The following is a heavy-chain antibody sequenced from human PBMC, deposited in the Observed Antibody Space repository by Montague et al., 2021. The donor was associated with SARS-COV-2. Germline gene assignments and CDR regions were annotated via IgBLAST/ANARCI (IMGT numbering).Heavy chain of an antibody. CDR3: ARHDRRGLVATPSGWFDP. CDR2: IYYSGST. D-gene: IGHD5-12*01. CDR1: GGSITSYY. Sequence: SETLSLTCTVSGGSITSYYWSWIRQPPGKGLEWIGYIYYSGSTDXNPSLKSRVTISADTSKNQFSLKLSSVTAAGTAVYYCARHDRRGLVATPSGWFDPWGQGTLVTVSS. V-gene: IGHV4-59*08. J-gene: IGHJ5*02.